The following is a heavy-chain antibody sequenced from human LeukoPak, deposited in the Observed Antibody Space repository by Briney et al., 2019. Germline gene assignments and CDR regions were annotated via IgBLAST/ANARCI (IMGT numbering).Heavy chain of an antibody. J-gene: IGHJ3*02. CDR2: IYPVDSDT. Sequence: GESLKISCKGSGYSFTSYWIGWVRQMPGKGLECMGIIYPVDSDTRYGPSFQGQVTISADKSISTAYLQWSSLKASDTAMYYCATSGLDIGYCSGGSCYSGSFDAFDIWGQGTMVTVSS. CDR1: GYSFTSYW. V-gene: IGHV5-51*01. D-gene: IGHD2-15*01. CDR3: ATSGLDIGYCSGGSCYSGSFDAFDI.